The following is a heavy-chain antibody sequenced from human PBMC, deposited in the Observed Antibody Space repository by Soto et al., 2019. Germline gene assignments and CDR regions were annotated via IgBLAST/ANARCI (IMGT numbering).Heavy chain of an antibody. CDR2: IYYSGST. CDR1: GGSISSYY. D-gene: IGHD2-15*01. V-gene: IGHV4-59*01. CDR3: ARGKSGGSWNFDY. Sequence: PSETLSLTCTVSGGSISSYYWSWIRQPPGKGLEWIGYIYYSGSTNYNPSLKSRVTISVDTSKNQFSLKLSSVTAADTAVYYCARGKSGGSWNFDYWGQGTLVTVSS. J-gene: IGHJ4*02.